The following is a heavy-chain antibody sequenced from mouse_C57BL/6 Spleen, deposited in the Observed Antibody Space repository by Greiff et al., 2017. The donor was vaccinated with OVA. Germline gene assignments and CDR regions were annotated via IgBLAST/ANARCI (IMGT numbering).Heavy chain of an antibody. Sequence: QVQLQQPGAELVKPGASVKLSCKASGYTFTSYWMHWVKQRPGQGLEWIGMIHPNSGSTNYNEKFKSKATLTVDKSSSTAYMQLSSLTSEDSAVYYCARSGQLTGAMDYWGQGTSVTVSS. V-gene: IGHV1-64*01. CDR1: GYTFTSYW. CDR2: IHPNSGST. J-gene: IGHJ4*01. D-gene: IGHD3-2*02. CDR3: ARSGQLTGAMDY.